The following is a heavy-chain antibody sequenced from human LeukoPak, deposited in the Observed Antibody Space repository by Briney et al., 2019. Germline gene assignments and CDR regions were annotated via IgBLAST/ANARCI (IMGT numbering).Heavy chain of an antibody. Sequence: GGSLRLSCAASGFTFTSYWMHWVRQAPGKGLEWVSYITTRANIIYYVDSVKGRFTVSADNAKNSLYLQMNNLRAEDTALYYCARGGDYVGVAARIDLWGQGTLVTVSS. CDR2: ITTRANII. D-gene: IGHD3-10*02. V-gene: IGHV3-48*04. J-gene: IGHJ5*02. CDR1: GFTFTSYW. CDR3: ARGGDYVGVAARIDL.